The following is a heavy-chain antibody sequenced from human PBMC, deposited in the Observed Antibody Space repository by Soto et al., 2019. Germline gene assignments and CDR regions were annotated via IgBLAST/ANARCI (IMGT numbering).Heavy chain of an antibody. CDR1: GFTFSSYG. V-gene: IGHV3-30*18. D-gene: IGHD6-19*01. Sequence: GGSLRLSCAASGFTFSSYGMHWVRQAPGKGLEWVAVISYDGSNKYYADSVRGRFTISRDNSKNTLYLQMNSLRAEDTAVYYCAKWDCSGWYVYYGMDVWGQGTTVTVSS. J-gene: IGHJ6*02. CDR3: AKWDCSGWYVYYGMDV. CDR2: ISYDGSNK.